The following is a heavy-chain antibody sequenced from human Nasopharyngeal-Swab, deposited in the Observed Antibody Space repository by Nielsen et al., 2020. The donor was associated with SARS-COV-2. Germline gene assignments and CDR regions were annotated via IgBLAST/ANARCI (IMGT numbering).Heavy chain of an antibody. D-gene: IGHD5-18*01. V-gene: IGHV3-23*01. CDR1: GFTFSSYS. J-gene: IGHJ2*01. Sequence: GGSLRLSCAASGFTFSSYSMNWVRQAPGKGLEWVSAISGSGGSTYYADSVKGRFTISRDNSKNTLYLQMNSLRAEDTAVYYCAKEGVTAMEPYWYFDLWGRGTLVTVSS. CDR3: AKEGVTAMEPYWYFDL. CDR2: ISGSGGST.